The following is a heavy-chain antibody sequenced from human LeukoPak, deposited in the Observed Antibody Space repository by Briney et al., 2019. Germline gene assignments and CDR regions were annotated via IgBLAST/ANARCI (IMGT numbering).Heavy chain of an antibody. CDR1: GYSFTSYW. J-gene: IGHJ4*02. V-gene: IGHV5-51*01. CDR3: ARLRYSSGWSDY. Sequence: VESLKISCKGSGYSFTSYWIGSVRHMPREGLEWMWIIYPGDSDTRYSPSFQGQVTISADKSISTAYLQWSSLKASDTAMYYCARLRYSSGWSDYWGQGTLVTVSS. CDR2: IYPGDSDT. D-gene: IGHD6-19*01.